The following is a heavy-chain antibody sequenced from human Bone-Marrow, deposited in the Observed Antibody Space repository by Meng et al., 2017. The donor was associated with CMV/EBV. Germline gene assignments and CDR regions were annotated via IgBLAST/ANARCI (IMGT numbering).Heavy chain of an antibody. J-gene: IGHJ5*02. V-gene: IGHV1-69*10. CDR2: IIPILDIV. Sequence: SVKVSCKASGGTFNYYAINWVRQAPGQGLEWMGGIIPILDIVNYAQKFQGRVTITADTSRGTAYMELRSLRSDDTAVYYCARVVMTTVTTGWFDPWGQGTLVTVSS. CDR3: ARVVMTTVTTGWFDP. CDR1: GGTFNYYA. D-gene: IGHD4-11*01.